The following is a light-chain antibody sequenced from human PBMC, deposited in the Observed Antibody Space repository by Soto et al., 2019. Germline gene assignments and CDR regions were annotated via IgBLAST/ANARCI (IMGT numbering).Light chain of an antibody. V-gene: IGKV3-20*01. Sequence: EFVLTQSPGTLSLSPGERATLSCSASQTVRNNYLAWYQQKPGQAPRLLIYDASSRATGIPDRFSGSGSGTDFTLTISRLEPEDFAVYYCQQYGSSPRTFGQGTKVDI. J-gene: IGKJ1*01. CDR2: DAS. CDR3: QQYGSSPRT. CDR1: QTVRNNY.